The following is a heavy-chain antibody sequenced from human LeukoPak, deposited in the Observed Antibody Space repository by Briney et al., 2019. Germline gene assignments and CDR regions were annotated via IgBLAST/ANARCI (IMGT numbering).Heavy chain of an antibody. D-gene: IGHD6-6*01. CDR1: GRSFSGYY. J-gene: IGHJ4*02. CDR2: INHSGST. Sequence: SETLSLTCAVYGRSFSGYYWSWIRQPPGKGLEWIGEINHSGSTNYNPSLKSRVTISVDTSKNQFSLKLSSVTAADTAVYYCARGQGIAARRGWDYWGQGTLVTVSS. CDR3: ARGQGIAARRGWDY. V-gene: IGHV4-34*01.